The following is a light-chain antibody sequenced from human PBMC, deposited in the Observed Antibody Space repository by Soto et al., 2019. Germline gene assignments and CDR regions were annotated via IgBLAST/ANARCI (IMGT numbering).Light chain of an antibody. J-gene: IGKJ2*01. CDR3: QQYNSLYT. CDR2: KTS. V-gene: IGKV1-5*03. Sequence: DIQMTQSPSTLSASVGDRVTITCRASQSISSWLAWYQQKPGKAPKLLTYKTSSLESGVPSRFSGSGSGTEFTLTISSLQPDDFATYYFQQYNSLYTLGQGTKLEIK. CDR1: QSISSW.